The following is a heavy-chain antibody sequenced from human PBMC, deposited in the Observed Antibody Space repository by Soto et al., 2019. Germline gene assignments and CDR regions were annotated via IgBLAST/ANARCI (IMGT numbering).Heavy chain of an antibody. CDR3: AIDDLYGDPIS. CDR1: GGSISRYY. D-gene: IGHD4-17*01. CDR2: IYYSGST. V-gene: IGHV4-59*01. Sequence: PSEALSLTCTVSGGSISRYYWSWIRQPPGKGLEWIGYIYYSGSTNYNPSLKSRVTIPVDTSKNQFSLKLSSVTAADTAVYYCAIDDLYGDPISWGQGTLVTVSS. J-gene: IGHJ4*02.